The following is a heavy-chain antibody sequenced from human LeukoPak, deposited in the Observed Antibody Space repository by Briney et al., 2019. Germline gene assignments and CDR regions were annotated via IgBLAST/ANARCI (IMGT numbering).Heavy chain of an antibody. D-gene: IGHD3-16*01. CDR1: GVSLSTSGVG. V-gene: IGHV2-5*02. J-gene: IGHJ4*02. CDR3: AHRPSSMITFGGAPDYFDY. CDR2: IYWDDDK. Sequence: ASGPTLVKPTQTLTLTCTFSGVSLSTSGVGVGWIRQPPGKALEWLALIYWDDDKRYSPSLKSRLTITKDTSKNQVVLTMTNMDPVDTATYYCAHRPSSMITFGGAPDYFDYWGQGTLVTVSS.